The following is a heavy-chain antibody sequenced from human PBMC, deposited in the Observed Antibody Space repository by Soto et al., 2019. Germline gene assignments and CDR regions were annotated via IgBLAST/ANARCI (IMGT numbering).Heavy chain of an antibody. CDR3: ARSRYSYGFYYYYGMDV. CDR1: GYSFTSYW. V-gene: IGHV5-51*01. D-gene: IGHD5-18*01. J-gene: IGHJ6*02. CDR2: IYPGDSDT. Sequence: RGESLKISCKGSGYSFTSYWIGWVRQMPGKGLEWMGIIYPGDSDTIYSPSFQGQVTISADKSISTAYLQWSSLKASDTAMYYCARSRYSYGFYYYYGMDVWGQGTTVTVSS.